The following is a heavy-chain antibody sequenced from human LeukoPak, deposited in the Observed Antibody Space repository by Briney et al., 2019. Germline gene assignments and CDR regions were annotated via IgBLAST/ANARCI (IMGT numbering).Heavy chain of an antibody. CDR1: GGSISSGGYY. Sequence: SQTLSLTCTVSGGSISSGGYYWSWIRQPPGKGLEWIGYIYHSGSTYYNPSLKSRVTISVDRSKNQFSLKLSSVTAADTAVYYCARTPYDSSGWYGDYWGQGTLVTVSS. CDR2: IYHSGST. J-gene: IGHJ4*02. CDR3: ARTPYDSSGWYGDY. D-gene: IGHD6-19*01. V-gene: IGHV4-30-2*01.